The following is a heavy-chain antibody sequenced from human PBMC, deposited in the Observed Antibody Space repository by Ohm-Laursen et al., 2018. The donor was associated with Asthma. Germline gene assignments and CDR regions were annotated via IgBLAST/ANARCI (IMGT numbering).Heavy chain of an antibody. Sequence: VSSVKVSCKASGYTFTSYAMNWVRQAPGQGLEWMGGIIPIFGTANYAQKFQGRVTITADESTSTAYMELSSLRSEDTAVYYCARGDYYGSGNLNWFDPWGQGTLVTVSS. V-gene: IGHV1-69*01. CDR3: ARGDYYGSGNLNWFDP. CDR1: GYTFTSYA. CDR2: IIPIFGTA. J-gene: IGHJ5*02. D-gene: IGHD3-10*01.